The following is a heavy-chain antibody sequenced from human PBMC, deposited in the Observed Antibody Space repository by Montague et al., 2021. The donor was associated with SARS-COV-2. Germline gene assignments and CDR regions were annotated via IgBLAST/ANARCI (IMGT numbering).Heavy chain of an antibody. D-gene: IGHD1-26*01. CDR3: ARKGSGRSDLAY. V-gene: IGHV4-59*12. Sequence: SETLSLTCTVSGDSISTSYWAWIRQPPGKGLEWIGYIYYSGRTSYNSSLESRVSMSVDKSWNQFSLRLTSVTAADTAIYYRARKGSGRSDLAYWGQRTLVTVSS. CDR1: GDSISTSY. J-gene: IGHJ4*02. CDR2: IYYSGRT.